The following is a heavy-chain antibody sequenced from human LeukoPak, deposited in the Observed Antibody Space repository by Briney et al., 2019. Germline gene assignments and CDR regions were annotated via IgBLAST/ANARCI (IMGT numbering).Heavy chain of an antibody. CDR1: GYTFTSYD. CDR2: MNPNSGNT. V-gene: IGHV1-8*01. D-gene: IGHD6-13*01. Sequence: GASVKVSCKASGYTFTSYDINWVRQATGQGLEWMGWMNPNSGNTGYAQKFQGRVTMTRNTSISTAYMELSSLRSEDTAVYYCARSSSSWYSNWFDPWGQGTPVTVSS. CDR3: ARSSSSWYSNWFDP. J-gene: IGHJ5*02.